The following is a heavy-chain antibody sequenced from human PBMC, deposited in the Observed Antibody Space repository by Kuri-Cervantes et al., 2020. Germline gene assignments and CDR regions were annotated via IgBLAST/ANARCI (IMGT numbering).Heavy chain of an antibody. CDR2: ISAYNGHT. Sequence: ASVKVSCKASGYTFTSNGISWVRQAPGQGLEWVRWISAYNGHTNYAQKLQGRVTMTTDTSTGTAYMELRSLRSDDTAVYYCARDVSGSYYGDYWGQGTLVTVSS. CDR3: ARDVSGSYYGDY. D-gene: IGHD1-26*01. V-gene: IGHV1-18*01. CDR1: GYTFTSNG. J-gene: IGHJ4*02.